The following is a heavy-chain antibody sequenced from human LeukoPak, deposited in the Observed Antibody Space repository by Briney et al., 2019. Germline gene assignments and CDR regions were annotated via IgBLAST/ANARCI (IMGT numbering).Heavy chain of an antibody. J-gene: IGHJ4*02. V-gene: IGHV4-34*01. CDR1: GGSFSGYY. D-gene: IGHD2-15*01. CDR2: INYSGST. CDR3: ARGVCSGGSCYSEWNY. Sequence: PSETLSLTCAVCGGSFSGYYWSWIRQPPGKGLEWIGEINYSGSTNYNPSLKSRVTISVDTSKNQFSLKLSSVTAADTAVYYCARGVCSGGSCYSEWNYWGQGTLVTVSS.